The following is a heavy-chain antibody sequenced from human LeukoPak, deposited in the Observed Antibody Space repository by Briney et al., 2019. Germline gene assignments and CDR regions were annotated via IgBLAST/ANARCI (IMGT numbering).Heavy chain of an antibody. Sequence: GGSLRLSCAASGFTFSSYGMHWVRQAPGKGLEWVAVISYDGSNKYYADSVKGRFTISRDNSKNTLYLQMNSLRAEDTAVYYCVGDARYCPDCWGQGTLVTVSS. V-gene: IGHV3-30*03. CDR1: GFTFSSYG. D-gene: IGHD2-21*01. CDR3: VGDARYCPDC. J-gene: IGHJ4*02. CDR2: ISYDGSNK.